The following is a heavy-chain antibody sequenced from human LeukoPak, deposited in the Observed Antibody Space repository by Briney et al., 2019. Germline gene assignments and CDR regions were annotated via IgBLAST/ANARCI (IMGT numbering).Heavy chain of an antibody. J-gene: IGHJ4*02. D-gene: IGHD2-2*01. CDR2: IKRDGSQK. CDR3: VRDGPAFLDFDY. V-gene: IGHV3-7*01. Sequence: GGSLRLSCVASGFSFNGDWMNWVRQAPGKGLEWVANIKRDGSQKYYVASVKGRFTISRDNAEKSLFLQMNSLRAEDTAVYYCVRDGPAFLDFDYWGQGTLVTVSS. CDR1: GFSFNGDW.